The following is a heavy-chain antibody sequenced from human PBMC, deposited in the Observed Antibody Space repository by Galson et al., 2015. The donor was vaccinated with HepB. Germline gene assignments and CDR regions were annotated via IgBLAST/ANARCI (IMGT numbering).Heavy chain of an antibody. CDR3: AKYSSNWLFDY. CDR2: IYHSGTT. V-gene: IGHV4-4*02. CDR1: GGSISSTTW. Sequence: SETLSLTCAVSGGSISSTTWWSWVRQPPGKGLEWIGEIYHSGTTNYNPSLKSRVTISVDKSKNQFSLKLNSVTAADTAVYYCAKYSSNWLFDYWGQGTLVTVSS. J-gene: IGHJ4*02. D-gene: IGHD6-13*01.